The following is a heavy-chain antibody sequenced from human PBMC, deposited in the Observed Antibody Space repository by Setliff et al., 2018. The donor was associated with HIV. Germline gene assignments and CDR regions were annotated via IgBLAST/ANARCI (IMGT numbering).Heavy chain of an antibody. CDR1: GFTLSGHW. Sequence: GGSLRLSCTASGFTLSGHWMHWVRQAPGKGLEWVSGISWNSGSIGYADSVKGRFTISRDNAKNSLYLQMNSLRAEGTALYYCAKGEDSSGWWYFDLWGRGTLVTVSS. CDR3: AKGEDSSGWWYFDL. CDR2: ISWNSGSI. D-gene: IGHD3-22*01. V-gene: IGHV3-9*01. J-gene: IGHJ2*01.